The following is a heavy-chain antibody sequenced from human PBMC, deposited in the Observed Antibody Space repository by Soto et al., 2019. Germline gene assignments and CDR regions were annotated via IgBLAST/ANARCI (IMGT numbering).Heavy chain of an antibody. Sequence: QVQLVQSGAEVKKSGSSVKVSCKASGGTFSSYAISWVRQAPGQGLEWMGGIIPIFGTANYAQKFQGRVTITADESTSTAYMELSSLRSEDTAVYYCARGTAYYYYYYYGMDVWGQGTTVTVSS. J-gene: IGHJ6*02. V-gene: IGHV1-69*01. CDR1: GGTFSSYA. D-gene: IGHD2-8*01. CDR3: ARGTAYYYYYYYGMDV. CDR2: IIPIFGTA.